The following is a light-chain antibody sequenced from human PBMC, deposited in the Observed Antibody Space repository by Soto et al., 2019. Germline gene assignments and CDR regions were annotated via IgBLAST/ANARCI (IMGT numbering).Light chain of an antibody. CDR1: SRVVGSYNS. J-gene: IGLJ1*01. CDR2: DVN. CDR3: SSFTSRTSYV. V-gene: IGLV2-14*03. Sequence: PGAGSGCTGPSFPLHWKGNSRVVGSYNSVSWYQQYPGKAPKLMIHDVNNRPSGISDRFSGSKSGNTASLTISGLHSEDEADYYCSSFTSRTSYVFGTGTKVTVL.